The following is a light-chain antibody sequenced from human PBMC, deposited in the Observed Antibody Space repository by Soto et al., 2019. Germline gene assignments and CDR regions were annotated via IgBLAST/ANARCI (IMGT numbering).Light chain of an antibody. J-gene: IGKJ3*01. CDR2: DAS. V-gene: IGKV3-11*01. CDR1: QSVGSN. Sequence: EIVLTQSPDTLSLSPGERAIFSFRASQSVGSNLAWYQHKPGQAPRLLIYDASKRATGIPARFSGSGSGTDFTLTISSLEPEDFAVYFCQQRSKWPVTFGPGTTVDIK. CDR3: QQRSKWPVT.